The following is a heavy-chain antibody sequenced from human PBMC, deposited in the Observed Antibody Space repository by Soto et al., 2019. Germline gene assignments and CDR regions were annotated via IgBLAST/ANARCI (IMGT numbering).Heavy chain of an antibody. J-gene: IGHJ4*02. CDR2: INPNSGGT. CDR1: GYAFTGYY. Sequence: GASVKVSCKASGYAFTGYYMHWVRQAPGQGLEWMGWINPNSGGTNYAQKFQGRVTMTRDTSISTAYMELSRLRSGDTAVYYCTRAGRGYSYGYPLFDYWGQGTLVTVSS. CDR3: TRAGRGYSYGYPLFDY. V-gene: IGHV1-2*02. D-gene: IGHD5-18*01.